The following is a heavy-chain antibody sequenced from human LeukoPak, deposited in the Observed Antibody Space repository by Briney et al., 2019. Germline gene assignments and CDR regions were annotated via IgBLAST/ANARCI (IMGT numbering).Heavy chain of an antibody. CDR1: GYTFTSYA. Sequence: ASVKVSCKASGYTFTSYAMNWVRQAPGQGLEWMGWINTNTGNPTYAQGFTGRFVFSLDTSVSTAYLQISSLRAEDTAVYYCARDISGSYYVGLGAFDIWGQGTMVTVSS. J-gene: IGHJ3*02. D-gene: IGHD1-26*01. CDR2: INTNTGNP. V-gene: IGHV7-4-1*02. CDR3: ARDISGSYYVGLGAFDI.